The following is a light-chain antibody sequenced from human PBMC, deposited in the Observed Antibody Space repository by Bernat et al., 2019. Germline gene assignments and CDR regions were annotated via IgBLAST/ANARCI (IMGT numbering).Light chain of an antibody. V-gene: IGKV1-17*01. CDR1: QGIGNA. Sequence: DIQMTQSPSSLSASVGDRVTITCRASQGIGNALGWYQQRPGKAPKRLIYTASHLQSGVPSRFSGSGSGTEFTLTISSLQPEDFAPYYCLHHNIDLYTFGQGTKLEIK. CDR2: TAS. J-gene: IGKJ2*01. CDR3: LHHNIDLYT.